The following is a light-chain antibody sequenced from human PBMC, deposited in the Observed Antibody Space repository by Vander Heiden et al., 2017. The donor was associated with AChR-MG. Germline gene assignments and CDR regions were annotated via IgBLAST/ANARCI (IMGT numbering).Light chain of an antibody. CDR3: QQYNSFPT. Sequence: DIQMTQSPSISSASVGERVTISCRANQSISNWLAWYQQKPGKAPKLLIFDASSLESGVPSRFSGSGSGTEFTLTISILPPDDFATYYCQQYNSFPTFGPGTKVEIK. CDR1: QSISNW. V-gene: IGKV1-5*01. CDR2: DAS. J-gene: IGKJ1*01.